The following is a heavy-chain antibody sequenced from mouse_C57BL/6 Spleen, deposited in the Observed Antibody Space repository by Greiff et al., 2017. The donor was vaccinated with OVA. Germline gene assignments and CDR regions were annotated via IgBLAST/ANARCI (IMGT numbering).Heavy chain of an antibody. D-gene: IGHD2-2*01. V-gene: IGHV1-82*01. Sequence: VQGVESGPELVKPGASVKISCKASGYAFSSSWMNWVKQRPGKGLEWIGRIYPGDGDTNYNGKFKGKATLTADKSSSTAYMQLSSLTSEDSAVYFCAGMVTTDYFDYWGQGTTLTVSS. CDR1: GYAFSSSW. CDR3: AGMVTTDYFDY. CDR2: IYPGDGDT. J-gene: IGHJ2*01.